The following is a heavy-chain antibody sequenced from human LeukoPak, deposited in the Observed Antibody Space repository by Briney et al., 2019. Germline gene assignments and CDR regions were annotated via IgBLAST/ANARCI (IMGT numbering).Heavy chain of an antibody. V-gene: IGHV3-23*01. CDR1: GFTFSSYA. D-gene: IGHD6-19*01. J-gene: IGHJ4*02. CDR3: AKGRWLVRGLIDY. Sequence: GGSLRLSCAASGFTFSSYAMSWVRQAPGKGLEWVSAISGSGGSTYYADSVEGRFTISRDNSKNTLYLQMNSLRAEDTAVYYCAKGRWLVRGLIDYWGQGTLVTVSS. CDR2: ISGSGGST.